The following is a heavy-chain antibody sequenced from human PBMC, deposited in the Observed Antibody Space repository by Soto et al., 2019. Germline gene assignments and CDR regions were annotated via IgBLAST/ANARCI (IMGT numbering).Heavy chain of an antibody. CDR1: GGAVSSGTYY. J-gene: IGHJ5*02. CDR2: IYFTGST. V-gene: IGHV4-61*01. CDR3: TRGPPRVQWFDP. Sequence: WETLSLTCTVSGGAVSSGTYYWSWIRQPPGKGLEWIGHIYFTGSTNYNPSLKSRVTMSLDTSRNQFSLKLSSVAAADTAVYYCTRGPPRVQWFDPWGLGTLVTVSS.